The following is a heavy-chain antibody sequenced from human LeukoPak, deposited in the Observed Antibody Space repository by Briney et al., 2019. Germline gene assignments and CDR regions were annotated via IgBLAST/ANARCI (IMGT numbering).Heavy chain of an antibody. CDR3: ASRSIAVDGEEWDY. V-gene: IGHV4-59*01. CDR1: GGSISSYY. J-gene: IGHJ4*02. CDR2: IYYSGST. Sequence: SETLSLTCTVSGGSISSYYWSWIRQPPGKGLEWIGDIYYSGSTNYNPSLKSRVTISVDTSKNQFSLKLSSVTAADTAVYYCASRSIAVDGEEWDYWGKGTMVTVSS. D-gene: IGHD6-19*01.